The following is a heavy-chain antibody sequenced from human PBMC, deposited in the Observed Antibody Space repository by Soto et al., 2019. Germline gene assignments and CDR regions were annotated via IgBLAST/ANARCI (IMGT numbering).Heavy chain of an antibody. V-gene: IGHV3-23*01. CDR2: ISGSGGST. Sequence: GGSLRLSCAASGFTFSSYAMRWVRQAPGKGLEWVSAISGSGGSTYYADSVKGRFTISRDNSKNTLYLQMNSLRAEDTAVYYCSKDRPIAAAPYYFMDVWGQGTTVTVSS. CDR3: SKDRPIAAAPYYFMDV. J-gene: IGHJ6*02. D-gene: IGHD6-13*01. CDR1: GFTFSSYA.